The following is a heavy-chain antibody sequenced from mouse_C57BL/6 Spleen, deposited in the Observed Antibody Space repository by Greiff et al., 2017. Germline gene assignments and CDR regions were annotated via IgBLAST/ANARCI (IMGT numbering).Heavy chain of an antibody. CDR3: ARDYGSSYVDYCDY. CDR1: GFTFSDYG. CDR2: ISSGSSTI. Sequence: EVKLVESGGGLVKPGGSLKLSCAASGFTFSDYGMHWVRQAPEKGLEWVAYISSGSSTIYYADTVKGRFTISRDNAKNTLFLQMTRLRSEDTAMYYCARDYGSSYVDYCDYWGQGTTLTVSS. D-gene: IGHD1-1*01. V-gene: IGHV5-17*01. J-gene: IGHJ2*01.